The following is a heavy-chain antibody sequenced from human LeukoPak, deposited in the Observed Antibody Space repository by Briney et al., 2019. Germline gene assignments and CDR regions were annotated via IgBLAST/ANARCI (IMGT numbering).Heavy chain of an antibody. CDR1: GYTFTSYY. CDR3: ARDPGGATSLGNWFDP. CDR2: INPSGGST. D-gene: IGHD1-26*01. Sequence: GASVKVSCKASGYTFTSYYMHWVRQAPGQGLEWMGIINPSGGSTSYAQKFQGRVTMTRDTSTSTVYMELSSLRSEDTAVYYCARDPGGATSLGNWFDPWGQGTLVTVSS. V-gene: IGHV1-46*01. J-gene: IGHJ5*02.